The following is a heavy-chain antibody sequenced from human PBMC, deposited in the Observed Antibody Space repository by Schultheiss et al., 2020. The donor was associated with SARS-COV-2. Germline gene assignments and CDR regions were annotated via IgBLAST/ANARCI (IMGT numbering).Heavy chain of an antibody. V-gene: IGHV4-34*01. J-gene: IGHJ4*02. CDR2: IYYSGST. Sequence: SETLSLTCAVYGGSFSGYYWSWIRQPPGKGLEWIGYIYYSGSTNYNPSLKSRVTISVDTSKNQFSLKLSSVTAADTAVYYCARGPGYSSGWSDYWGQGTLVTVSS. CDR3: ARGPGYSSGWSDY. CDR1: GGSFSGYY. D-gene: IGHD6-19*01.